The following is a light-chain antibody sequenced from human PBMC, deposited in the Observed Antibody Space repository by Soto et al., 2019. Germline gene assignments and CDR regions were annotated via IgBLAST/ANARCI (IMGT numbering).Light chain of an antibody. Sequence: EIVLTQSPAPLSLSPGERATLSCRASQSVSSYLAWYQQKPGQAPRLLIYDASNRATGIPARFSGSGSGTDFTLTISSLEPEDCAVYYCQQRSNWLTWTFGQGTKVEIK. CDR2: DAS. CDR3: QQRSNWLTWT. J-gene: IGKJ1*01. V-gene: IGKV3-11*01. CDR1: QSVSSY.